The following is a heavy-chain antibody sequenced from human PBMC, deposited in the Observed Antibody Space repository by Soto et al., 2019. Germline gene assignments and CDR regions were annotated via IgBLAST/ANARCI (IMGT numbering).Heavy chain of an antibody. D-gene: IGHD2-15*01. CDR1: GGSVSSASYY. CDR3: AREGDCSGDSCYVGGSHWFDP. Sequence: QVQLQESGPGLVKPSETLSVTCTVSGGSVSSASYYWSWIRQPPGKGLEWIGYIYYSGSTNYNPSLKSRATISLDTSKNQCSLKLSSVTAADTAVYYCAREGDCSGDSCYVGGSHWFDPWGQGTLVTVSS. J-gene: IGHJ5*02. CDR2: IYYSGST. V-gene: IGHV4-61*01.